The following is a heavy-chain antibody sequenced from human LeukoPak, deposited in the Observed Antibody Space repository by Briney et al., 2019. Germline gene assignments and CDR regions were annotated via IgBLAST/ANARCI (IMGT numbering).Heavy chain of an antibody. Sequence: GSSVKVSFKSSVYTFTSYDVNWVRQATGQGLEWMVWMNPNSWNTDYAQKVQGRVNTTRNTSISTAYMELSSLRSEDTAVYYCARVRWQKYGSSSFYYSYYMDVWGKGATVTVSS. D-gene: IGHD6-6*01. CDR2: MNPNSWNT. CDR3: ARVRWQKYGSSSFYYSYYMDV. J-gene: IGHJ6*03. V-gene: IGHV1-8*01. CDR1: VYTFTSYD.